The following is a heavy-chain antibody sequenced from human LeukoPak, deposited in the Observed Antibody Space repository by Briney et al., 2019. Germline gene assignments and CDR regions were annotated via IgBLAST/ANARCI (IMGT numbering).Heavy chain of an antibody. CDR3: TRDRTMVTLFDY. Sequence: GGSLRLSCAASGFTFNNYWIHWVRQTPGKGLVWISAISTDGSRTRYADSVKGRITISRDNAKNTVYLQMNNLRGEDTALYICTRDRTMVTLFDYWGQGTLVTVSS. CDR2: ISTDGSRT. D-gene: IGHD4-17*01. CDR1: GFTFNNYW. V-gene: IGHV3-74*01. J-gene: IGHJ4*02.